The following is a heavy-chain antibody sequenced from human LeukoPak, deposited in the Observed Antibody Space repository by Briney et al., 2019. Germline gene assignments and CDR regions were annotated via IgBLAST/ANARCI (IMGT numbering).Heavy chain of an antibody. CDR3: ATTKPARRYFDY. CDR1: GFTFSSNP. CDR2: ISGSGANT. Sequence: PGGCLRLSCAGSGFTFSSNPLSWVRQAPGKGLEWVSAISGSGANTYYGDSVRGRFTISRDNSKNTLYLQMNTLRADDTAVYYCATTKPARRYFDYWGQGILVTVSS. V-gene: IGHV3-23*01. D-gene: IGHD5-12*01. J-gene: IGHJ4*02.